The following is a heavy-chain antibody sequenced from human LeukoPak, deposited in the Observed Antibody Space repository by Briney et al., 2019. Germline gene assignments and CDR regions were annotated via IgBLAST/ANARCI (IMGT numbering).Heavy chain of an antibody. V-gene: IGHV4-39*01. CDR2: IYYSGST. Sequence: SETLSLTCTVSGGSISSSSYYWGWIRQPPGKRLEWIGSIYYSGSTYYNPSLKSRVTISVDTSKNQFSLKLSSVTAADTAVYYCARQQQLVHFWFDPWGQGTLVTVSS. CDR3: ARQQQLVHFWFDP. CDR1: GGSISSSSYY. D-gene: IGHD6-13*01. J-gene: IGHJ5*02.